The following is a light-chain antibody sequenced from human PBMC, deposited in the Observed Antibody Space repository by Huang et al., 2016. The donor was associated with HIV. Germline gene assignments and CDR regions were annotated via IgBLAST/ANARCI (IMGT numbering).Light chain of an antibody. J-gene: IGKJ2*01. Sequence: EIVMTQSPATLSVSPGERATLSCRASQSVSTNLAWYHHKPGQAPRLLIYGSSTRATGIPARFSGSGSGTEFTLIVSSLQSEDFAVYYCQQYNNWPGYTFGQGTKLEIK. CDR3: QQYNNWPGYT. CDR1: QSVSTN. V-gene: IGKV3-15*01. CDR2: GSS.